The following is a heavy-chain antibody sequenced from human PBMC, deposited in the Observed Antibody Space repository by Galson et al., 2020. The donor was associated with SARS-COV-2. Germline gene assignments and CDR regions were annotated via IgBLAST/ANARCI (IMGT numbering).Heavy chain of an antibody. Sequence: ETSETLSLTCTVSGGSIYSYYWTWIRQPPGKGLEWIGYIYYTGSTNYNPSLKSRVTISVDTSKNQFSLKLNSVTAADTAVYYCARVRYGGNLQFDSWGQGSLVTVSS. D-gene: IGHD2-21*02. CDR1: GGSIYSYY. CDR2: IYYTGST. J-gene: IGHJ4*02. V-gene: IGHV4-59*01. CDR3: ARVRYGGNLQFDS.